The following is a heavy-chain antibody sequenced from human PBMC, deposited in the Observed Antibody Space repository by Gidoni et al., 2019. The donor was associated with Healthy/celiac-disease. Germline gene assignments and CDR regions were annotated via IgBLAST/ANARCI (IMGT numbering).Heavy chain of an antibody. J-gene: IGHJ4*02. V-gene: IGHV3-23*01. D-gene: IGHD2-21*02. CDR2: ISGSGGST. CDR1: GSTFSSYA. CDR3: AKLVSGDYLEYFDY. Sequence: EVQLLESGGGLAQSGGSLRPSCAASGSTFSSYAMGWVRQAPGKGLEWVSAISGSGGSTYYADSVKGRFTISRDNSKSTLYLQMNSLRAEDTAVYYCAKLVSGDYLEYFDYWGQGTLVTVSS.